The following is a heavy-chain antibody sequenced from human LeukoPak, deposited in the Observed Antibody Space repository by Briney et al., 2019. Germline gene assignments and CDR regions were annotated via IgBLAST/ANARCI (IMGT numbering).Heavy chain of an antibody. J-gene: IGHJ4*02. CDR3: AREPRLRFLEWLSYQGDY. D-gene: IGHD3-3*01. CDR2: FDPEDGET. V-gene: IGHV1-24*01. CDR1: GYTLTELS. Sequence: ASVKVSCKVSGYTLTELSMHWVRQAPGKGLEWMGGFDPEDGETIYAQKFQGRVTMTTDTSTSTAYMELRSLRSDDTAVYYCAREPRLRFLEWLSYQGDYWGQGTLVTVSS.